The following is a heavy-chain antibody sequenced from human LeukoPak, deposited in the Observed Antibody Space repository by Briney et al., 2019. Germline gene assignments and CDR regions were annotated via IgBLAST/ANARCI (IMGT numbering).Heavy chain of an antibody. D-gene: IGHD2-21*02. V-gene: IGHV1-18*01. CDR2: ISAYNGNT. CDR1: GYTFTSYG. Sequence: GASVKVSCKASGYTFTSYGISWVRQAPGQGLEWMGWISAYNGNTNYAQKLQGRVTMTTDTSTSTAYMELRSLRSDDTAVYYCARLAYCGGDCYSFDYWGQGTLVTVSS. J-gene: IGHJ4*02. CDR3: ARLAYCGGDCYSFDY.